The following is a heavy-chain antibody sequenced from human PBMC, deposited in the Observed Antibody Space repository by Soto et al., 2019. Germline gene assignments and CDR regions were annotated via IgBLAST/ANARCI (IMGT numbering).Heavy chain of an antibody. D-gene: IGHD3-9*01. J-gene: IGHJ6*02. CDR3: ASPAVSTIFRGMDV. CDR1: GYTFTSYA. Sequence: ASVKVSCKASGYTFTSYAMHWVRQAPGQRLEWMGWINAGNGNTKYSQKFQGRVTITRDTSASTAYMELSSLRSEDTAVYYRASPAVSTIFRGMDVWGQGTTVTVSS. CDR2: INAGNGNT. V-gene: IGHV1-3*01.